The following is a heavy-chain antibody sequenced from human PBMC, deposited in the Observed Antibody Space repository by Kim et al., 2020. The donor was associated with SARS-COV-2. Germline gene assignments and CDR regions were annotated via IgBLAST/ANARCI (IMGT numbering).Heavy chain of an antibody. J-gene: IGHJ4*02. CDR1: GFTFTGYY. Sequence: ASVKVSCKTSGFTFTGYYIHWVRLAPGQGLEWMGRINPNSGDRNYAQKFQGRLTITTDTSVKTAYMELSSLRSDDTAMYYCVRTDGYNSPLDHWGQGTLVTVS. V-gene: IGHV1-2*06. CDR3: VRTDGYNSPLDH. D-gene: IGHD1-1*01. CDR2: INPNSGDR.